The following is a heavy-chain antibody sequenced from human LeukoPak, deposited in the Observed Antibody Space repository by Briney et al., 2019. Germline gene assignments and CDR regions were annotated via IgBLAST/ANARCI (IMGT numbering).Heavy chain of an antibody. J-gene: IGHJ4*02. Sequence: GGSLRLSCAASGFTFSTYPMSWVRQAPGKGLQWVSAISNGGGTAYYADSVKGRFTISRDNSKNTLYLQMNSLRAEDTAVYYCASRYYDILTGYYDFDYWGQGTLVTVSS. D-gene: IGHD3-9*01. V-gene: IGHV3-23*01. CDR2: ISNGGGTA. CDR1: GFTFSTYP. CDR3: ASRYYDILTGYYDFDY.